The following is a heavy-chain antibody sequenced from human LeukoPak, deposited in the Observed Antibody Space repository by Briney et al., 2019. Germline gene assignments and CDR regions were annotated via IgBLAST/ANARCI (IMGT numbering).Heavy chain of an antibody. J-gene: IGHJ6*02. CDR3: ARGYSSSSTPSFYYYYYGMDV. D-gene: IGHD6-6*01. V-gene: IGHV4-31*03. CDR2: IYYSGST. CDR1: GGSISSGGYY. Sequence: TSETLSPTCTVSGGSISSGGYYWSWIRQHPGKGLEWIGYIYYSGSTYYNPSLKSRVTISVDTSKNQFSLKLSSVTAADTAVYYCARGYSSSSTPSFYYYYYGMDVWGQGTTVTVSS.